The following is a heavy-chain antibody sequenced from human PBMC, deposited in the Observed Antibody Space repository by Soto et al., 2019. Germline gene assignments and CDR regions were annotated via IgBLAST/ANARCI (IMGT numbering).Heavy chain of an antibody. V-gene: IGHV4-61*01. D-gene: IGHD1-7*01. CDR2: IYHSGST. CDR3: AGYNWTYSFDP. J-gene: IGHJ5*02. Sequence: SETLSLTCTVSGGSVRDGSYYWAWLRQPPGKGLEWIGHIYHSGSTIYNPSLKSRVTISIDTSKSQFSLNLNSMTAADTAVYYCAGYNWTYSFDPWGQGTLVTVSS. CDR1: GGSVRDGSYY.